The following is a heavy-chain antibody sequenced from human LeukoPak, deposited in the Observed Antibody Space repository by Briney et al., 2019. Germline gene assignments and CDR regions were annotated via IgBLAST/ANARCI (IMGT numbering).Heavy chain of an antibody. Sequence: SQTLSLTCAVSGGSISSSSYYWGWIRQPPGKGLEWIGSIYYSGSTYYNPSLKSRVTISVDTSKNQFSLKLSSVTAADTAVYYCASPYYYDSSGDDAFDIWGQGTMVTVSS. CDR3: ASPYYYDSSGDDAFDI. V-gene: IGHV4-39*07. D-gene: IGHD3-22*01. CDR1: GGSISSSSYY. J-gene: IGHJ3*02. CDR2: IYYSGST.